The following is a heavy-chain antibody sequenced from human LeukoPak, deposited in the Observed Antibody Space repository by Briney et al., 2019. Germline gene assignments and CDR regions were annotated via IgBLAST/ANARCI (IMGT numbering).Heavy chain of an antibody. V-gene: IGHV3-23*01. CDR3: ARGSWTH. D-gene: IGHD6-6*01. CDR1: GFIFSSYA. Sequence: GGSLRLSCAASGFIFSSYAMNWVRQAPGKGLEWVSRISGSGATINYSDSVKGRFTISRDNSKNTLYLQMNSLRAEDTAVYYCARGSWTHWGQGTLVTVSS. CDR2: ISGSGATI. J-gene: IGHJ4*02.